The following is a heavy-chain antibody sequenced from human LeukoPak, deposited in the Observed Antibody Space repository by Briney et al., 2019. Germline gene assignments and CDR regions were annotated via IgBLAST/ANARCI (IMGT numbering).Heavy chain of an antibody. CDR1: GGSISSGDYY. Sequence: SQTLSLTCTVSGGSISSGDYYWSWIRQPPGKGLEWIGYIYYSGSTYHNPSLKSRVTISVDTSKNQFSLKLSSVTAADTAVYYCARTGRFLEWFGPLEGFDYWGQGTLVTVSP. J-gene: IGHJ4*02. D-gene: IGHD3-3*01. CDR3: ARTGRFLEWFGPLEGFDY. CDR2: IYYSGST. V-gene: IGHV4-30-4*08.